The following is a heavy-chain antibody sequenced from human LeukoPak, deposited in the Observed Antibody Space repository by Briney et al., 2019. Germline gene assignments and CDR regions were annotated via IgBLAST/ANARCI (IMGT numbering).Heavy chain of an antibody. J-gene: IGHJ4*02. V-gene: IGHV3-9*03. D-gene: IGHD6-13*01. CDR3: AKVYSSSWYGWSDY. Sequence: GRSLRLSCAASGFTFDDYAMHWVRQAPGKGLEWVSGISWNSDSIDYADSVKGRFTISRDNAKNSLYLQMNSLRAEDMALYYCAKVYSSSWYGWSDYWGQGTLVTVSS. CDR1: GFTFDDYA. CDR2: ISWNSDSI.